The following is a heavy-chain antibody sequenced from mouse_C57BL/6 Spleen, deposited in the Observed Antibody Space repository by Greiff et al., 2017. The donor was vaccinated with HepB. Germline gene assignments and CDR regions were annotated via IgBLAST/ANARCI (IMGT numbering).Heavy chain of an antibody. J-gene: IGHJ2*01. CDR3: ARYGSSYGGYFDY. V-gene: IGHV8-12*01. Sequence: VKLMESGPGILQSSQTLSLTCSFSGFSLSTSGMGVSWIRQPSGKGLEWLAHIYWDDDKRYNQSLKSRLTITKDTSRNQVFLKITSVDTADTATYYCARYGSSYGGYFDYWGQGTTLTV. CDR1: GFSLSTSGMG. CDR2: IYWDDDK. D-gene: IGHD1-1*01.